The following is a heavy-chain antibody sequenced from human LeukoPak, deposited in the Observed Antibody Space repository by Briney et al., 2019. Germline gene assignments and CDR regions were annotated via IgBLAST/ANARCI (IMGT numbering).Heavy chain of an antibody. J-gene: IGHJ4*02. CDR2: ISHRGDRI. CDR1: GFTFSDYA. V-gene: IGHV3-23*01. Sequence: PGGSLRLSCVASGFTFSDYAMCWLRQAPGKGLEGVSGISHRGDRIRYADSAKGRLTISRDNPKNTLYLQMNSLRREDMAIYYCAKVRLPTRVTTEFDLWGQGTQLAVSS. D-gene: IGHD4-17*01. CDR3: AKVRLPTRVTTEFDL.